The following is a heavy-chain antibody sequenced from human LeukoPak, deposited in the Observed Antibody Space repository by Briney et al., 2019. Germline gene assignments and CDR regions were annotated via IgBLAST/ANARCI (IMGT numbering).Heavy chain of an antibody. D-gene: IGHD3-10*01. V-gene: IGHV3-21*01. Sequence: PGGSLRLSCAASGFTFSSYSMNWVRQAPGKGLEWVSSISSSSSYIYHADSVKGRFTTSRDNAKNSLYLKMNSLRAEDTAVYYCARDGASGSYYTTVSGWGQGTLVTVSS. CDR1: GFTFSSYS. J-gene: IGHJ4*02. CDR2: ISSSSSYI. CDR3: ARDGASGSYYTTVSG.